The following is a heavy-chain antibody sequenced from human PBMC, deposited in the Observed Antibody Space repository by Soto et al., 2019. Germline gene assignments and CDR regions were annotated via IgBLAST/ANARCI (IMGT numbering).Heavy chain of an antibody. D-gene: IGHD4-17*01. CDR2: IYWDDDK. J-gene: IGHJ4*02. CDR1: GFSLSTNGMG. Sequence: QITLKESGPTLVKPTQTLTLTCTFSGFSLSTNGMGVGWIRQPPGTALELLALIYWDDDKRYSPSLKSRLTIAKDPAKDQVVLTMSTVDPVDSATYYCAHRLTTVTTRGGFDYWCQGTLVTVSS. V-gene: IGHV2-5*02. CDR3: AHRLTTVTTRGGFDY.